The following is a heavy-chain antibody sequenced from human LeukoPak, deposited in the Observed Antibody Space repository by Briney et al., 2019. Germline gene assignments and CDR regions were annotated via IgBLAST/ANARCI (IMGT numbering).Heavy chain of an antibody. Sequence: GGSLGLSCAASRFTFSSCWMHWVRQAPGKGLVWVSRINGDGSSTTYADSVRGRFTISRDNAKNTLYLQMNSLRDEDTAVYYCARVGGYNSYFDYWGQGSLVTVSS. J-gene: IGHJ4*02. V-gene: IGHV3-74*03. D-gene: IGHD5-24*01. CDR1: RFTFSSCW. CDR3: ARVGGYNSYFDY. CDR2: INGDGSST.